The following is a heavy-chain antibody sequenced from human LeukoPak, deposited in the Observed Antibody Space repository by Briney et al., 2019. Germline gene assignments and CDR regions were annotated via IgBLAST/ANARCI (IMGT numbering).Heavy chain of an antibody. CDR2: ISDSGRSS. J-gene: IGHJ4*02. V-gene: IGHV3-23*01. CDR1: GFTFSDYA. CDR3: ARHDSFIPF. D-gene: IGHD3-16*02. Sequence: GGSLRLSCVASGFTFSDYAMSWVRQAPGKGLEWVSGISDSGRSSYYTDSVKGRCTISRDNSKNTVSLQINNLRTEDTAVYFRARHDSFIPFWGQGTLVTVTS.